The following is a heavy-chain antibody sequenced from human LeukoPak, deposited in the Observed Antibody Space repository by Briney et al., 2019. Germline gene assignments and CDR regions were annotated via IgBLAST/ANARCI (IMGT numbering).Heavy chain of an antibody. CDR1: GFTVSSNY. Sequence: GGSLRLYCAASGFTVSSNYMSWVRQAPGKGLEWVSVIHSGGSTYYADSVKGRFTISRDNSMNTLYLQMNSLRAEDTAVYYCARGWLQPYHFDYWGQGTLVTVSS. CDR3: ARGWLQPYHFDY. CDR2: IHSGGST. V-gene: IGHV3-53*01. J-gene: IGHJ4*02. D-gene: IGHD5-24*01.